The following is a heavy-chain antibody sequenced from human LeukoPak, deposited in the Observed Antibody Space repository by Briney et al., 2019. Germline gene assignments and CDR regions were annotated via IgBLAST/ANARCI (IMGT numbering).Heavy chain of an antibody. CDR2: IYYNGYT. J-gene: IGHJ5*02. Sequence: PSETLSLTCTVSGDSISSSIYYWGWIRQSPGKGLEWIGCIYYNGYTYYTSSLKSRVTIFVDTSKNPFSLKLISVTAADTAVYYCARQGGDTMVRGVVRDWFDPWGQGTLVTVSS. CDR1: GDSISSSIYY. V-gene: IGHV4-39*01. CDR3: ARQGGDTMVRGVVRDWFDP. D-gene: IGHD3-10*01.